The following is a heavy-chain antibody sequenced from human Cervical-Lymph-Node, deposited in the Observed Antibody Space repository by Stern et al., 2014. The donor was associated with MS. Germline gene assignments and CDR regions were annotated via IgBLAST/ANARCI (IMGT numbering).Heavy chain of an antibody. CDR3: ARQKSSWTGGLGGMDV. V-gene: IGHV4-39*01. CDR1: GGSISSSGDH. Sequence: QLQLQESGPGLVKPSETLSLTCAVSGGSISSSGDHWGWIRQSPGTGLEWLGSLSYSGSTYSNPSLKRRVPISKDAFENQFSLKRSSVTAADTAVYYCARQKSSWTGGLGGMDVWGQGTTVTVSS. J-gene: IGHJ6*02. CDR2: LSYSGST. D-gene: IGHD2-2*01.